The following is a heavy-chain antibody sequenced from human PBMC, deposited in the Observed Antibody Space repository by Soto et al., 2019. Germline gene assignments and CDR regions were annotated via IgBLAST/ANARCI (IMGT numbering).Heavy chain of an antibody. V-gene: IGHV5-51*01. J-gene: IGHJ6*02. CDR2: IYPGDSDT. CDR3: ARVSGSRQVYYYGMDV. Sequence: GESLKISWKGSGYSFTSYWIGRVRPMPGKGLEWVVIIYPGDSDTRYSPSFQGQVTISADKSISTAYLQWSSLKAPDTAMYYCARVSGSRQVYYYGMDVWGQGTTVTVSS. D-gene: IGHD1-26*01. CDR1: GYSFTSYW.